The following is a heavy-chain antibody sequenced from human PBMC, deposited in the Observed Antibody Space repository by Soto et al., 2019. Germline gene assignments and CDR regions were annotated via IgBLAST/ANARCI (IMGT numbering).Heavy chain of an antibody. CDR1: GFTFSSYA. CDR3: ARPSSGWYYFDY. V-gene: IGHV3-23*01. Sequence: GGSLRLSXAAPGFTFSSYARSWVRQAPGKGLEWVSAISGSGGSTYYADSVKGRFTISRDNSKNPLYLQMNSLRAEDRAVYHCARPSSGWYYFDYWGQGTRGTVS. J-gene: IGHJ4*02. D-gene: IGHD6-19*01. CDR2: ISGSGGST.